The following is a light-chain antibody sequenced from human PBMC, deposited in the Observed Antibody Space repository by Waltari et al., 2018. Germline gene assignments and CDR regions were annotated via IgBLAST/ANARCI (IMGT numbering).Light chain of an antibody. V-gene: IGKV1-39*01. J-gene: IGKJ2*01. CDR3: QQSYNAPYT. CDR1: QSISNY. CDR2: VAS. Sequence: DIQMTQSPSSLPASVGDRVTITCRSSQSISNYLNSYQHKPGEAPKLLVYVASNLQRGVPSRFSGSGSETDFTLTISSLQLEDFATYYCQQSYNAPYTFGQGTNVEIK.